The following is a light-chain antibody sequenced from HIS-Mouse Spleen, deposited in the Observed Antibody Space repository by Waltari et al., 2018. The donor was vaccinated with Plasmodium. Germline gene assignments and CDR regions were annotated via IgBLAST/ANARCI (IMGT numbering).Light chain of an antibody. Sequence: QSALTQPASVSGSPGQSNTISCTDTSRDGGGYNYVSWYQQHPGKAPKLMLYEVSNRPSGVSNRFSGSKSGNTASLTISGLQAEDEADYYCSSYTSSSTLVFGGGTKLTVL. CDR2: EVS. J-gene: IGLJ2*01. CDR3: SSYTSSSTLV. V-gene: IGLV2-14*01. CDR1: SRDGGGYNY.